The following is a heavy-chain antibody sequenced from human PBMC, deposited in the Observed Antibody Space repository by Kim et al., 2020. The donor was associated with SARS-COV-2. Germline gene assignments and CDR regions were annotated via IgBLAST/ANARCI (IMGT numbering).Heavy chain of an antibody. CDR3: ARLLWFGESWFDP. D-gene: IGHD3-10*01. V-gene: IGHV4-4*02. Sequence: SETLSLTCAVSGGSISSSNWWSWVRQPPGKGLEWIGEIHHIGSTNYNPSPKSRATISVDKSKNQFSLKLSSVPAADTAVYYCARLLWFGESWFDPWAQGT. CDR1: GGSISSSNW. CDR2: IHHIGST. J-gene: IGHJ5*02.